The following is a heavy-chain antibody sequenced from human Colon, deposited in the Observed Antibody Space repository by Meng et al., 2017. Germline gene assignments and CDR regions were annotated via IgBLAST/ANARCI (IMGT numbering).Heavy chain of an antibody. Sequence: QRHESGPGLVRPSETLSLTCNVSGGSVSSGSHYWSWIRQPPGKGLEFIAYVDYYWNINYNPSLNSRATVSIDTSKTQFSLKVTSVTAADTAVYYCARHGGWHFNYWGQGALVTVSS. CDR2: VDYYWNI. D-gene: IGHD6-19*01. CDR1: GGSVSSGSHY. J-gene: IGHJ4*02. V-gene: IGHV4-61*01. CDR3: ARHGGWHFNY.